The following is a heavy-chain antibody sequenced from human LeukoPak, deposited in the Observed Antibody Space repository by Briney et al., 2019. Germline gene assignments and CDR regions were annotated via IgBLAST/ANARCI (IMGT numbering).Heavy chain of an antibody. CDR3: ERDTRSAYLQYYFDY. D-gene: IGHD5-24*01. CDR2: ISPDSGRT. Sequence: ASVKVSCKASGYTFTHYYMHWVRQAPGHRLEGIGWISPDSGRTGFAHKFQGRVTMTSDTAISTAYMYLRRLRYDDAAVSYCERDTRSAYLQYYFDYWGQGTLVTVSS. V-gene: IGHV1-2*02. J-gene: IGHJ4*02. CDR1: GYTFTHYY.